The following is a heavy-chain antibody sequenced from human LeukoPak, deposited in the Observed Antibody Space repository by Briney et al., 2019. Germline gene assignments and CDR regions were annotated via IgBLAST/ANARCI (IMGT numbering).Heavy chain of an antibody. D-gene: IGHD3-22*01. CDR3: ARSGYFPDWYFDL. CDR2: IYYSGST. Sequence: PSETLSLTCTASGGSISSYYWSWIRQPPGKGLEWIGYIYYSGSTNYNPSLKSRVTISVDTSKNQFSLKLSSVTAADTAVYYCARSGYFPDWYFDLWGRGTLVTVSS. J-gene: IGHJ2*01. V-gene: IGHV4-59*08. CDR1: GGSISSYY.